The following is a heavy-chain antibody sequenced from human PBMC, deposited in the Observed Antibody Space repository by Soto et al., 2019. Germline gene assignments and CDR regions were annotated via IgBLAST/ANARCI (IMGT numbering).Heavy chain of an antibody. CDR1: GFTFSSYG. D-gene: IGHD5-18*01. V-gene: IGHV3-33*01. CDR2: IWYDGSNK. CDR3: ARDDPRGGYSFKYGMDA. Sequence: GGSLRLSCAASGFTFSSYGMHWVRQAPGKGLEWVAVIWYDGSNKYYADSVKGRFTISRDNSKNTLYLQMNSLRAEDTAVYYCARDDPRGGYSFKYGMDAWGQGTTVTVSS. J-gene: IGHJ6*02.